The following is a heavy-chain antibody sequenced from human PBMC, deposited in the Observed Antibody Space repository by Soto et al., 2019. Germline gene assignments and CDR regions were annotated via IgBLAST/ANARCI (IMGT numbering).Heavy chain of an antibody. Sequence: ASVKVSCKASGYTFTSYGISWVRQAPGQGLEWMGWISACNGNTNYAQKLQGRVTMTTDTSTSTAYMELRSLRSDDTAVYYCARDSMLTIFGVGGWFDPWGQGTLVTVSS. CDR3: ARDSMLTIFGVGGWFDP. V-gene: IGHV1-18*04. CDR2: ISACNGNT. J-gene: IGHJ5*02. D-gene: IGHD3-3*01. CDR1: GYTFTSYG.